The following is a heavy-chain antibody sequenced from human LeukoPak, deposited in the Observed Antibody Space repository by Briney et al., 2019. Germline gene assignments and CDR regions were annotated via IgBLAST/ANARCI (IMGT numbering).Heavy chain of an antibody. V-gene: IGHV4-59*01. J-gene: IGHJ4*02. CDR2: MCYSGST. Sequence: SETLSLTCTVSGGSFSSYYWSWIRQPPGKGLEWIGYMCYSGSTDYNPSLKSRVTISVDTSKNQFSLKLSSVTAADTAVYYCARGYCSGATCYSFEYWGQGTLVTVPS. D-gene: IGHD2-15*01. CDR1: GGSFSSYY. CDR3: ARGYCSGATCYSFEY.